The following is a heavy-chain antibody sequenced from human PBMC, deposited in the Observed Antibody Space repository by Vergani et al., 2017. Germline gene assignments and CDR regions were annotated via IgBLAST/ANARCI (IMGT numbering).Heavy chain of an antibody. D-gene: IGHD3-9*01. CDR3: AKDGLDPYGMDV. CDR1: GFTFSSYA. J-gene: IGHJ6*02. CDR2: MSDDVSNK. V-gene: IGHV3-30-3*01. Sequence: QVQLVESGGGVVQPGRSLRLSCAASGFTFSSYAMHWVRQAPGKGLEWVAVMSDDVSNKYYADSVKGRFTIPRDNSKNTLYLQMNSLRAEDTAVYYCAKDGLDPYGMDVWGQGTTVTVSS.